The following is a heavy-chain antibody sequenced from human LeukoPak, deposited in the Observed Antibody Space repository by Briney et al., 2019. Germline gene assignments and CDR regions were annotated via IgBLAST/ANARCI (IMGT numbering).Heavy chain of an antibody. Sequence: GGSLRLSCAASGFTFSSYWMSWVRQAPGKGLEWVAVISYDGSNKYYADSVKGRFTISRDNSKNTLYLQMNSLRAEDTAVYYCAKDRTWFGQGGDYWGQGTLVTVSS. V-gene: IGHV3-30*18. D-gene: IGHD3-10*01. CDR2: ISYDGSNK. CDR1: GFTFSSYW. J-gene: IGHJ4*02. CDR3: AKDRTWFGQGGDY.